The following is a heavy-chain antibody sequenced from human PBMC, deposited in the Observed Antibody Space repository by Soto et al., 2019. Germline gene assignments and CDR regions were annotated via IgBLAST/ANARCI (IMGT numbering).Heavy chain of an antibody. CDR2: INPANGDT. V-gene: IGHV1-3*01. D-gene: IGHD2-15*01. CDR3: ARDTGYCSGGSCFLYFMDV. CDR1: GYTFTSYA. J-gene: IGHJ6*03. Sequence: QVPLVQSGSEVKKPGASVRLSCKASGYTFTSYAVYWVRQAPGQRLEWMGWINPANGDTKYSQKFQDRVIVGRDTSASTAYMDLRSLRSEDTAVYYCARDTGYCSGGSCFLYFMDVWGKGTTVTVSS.